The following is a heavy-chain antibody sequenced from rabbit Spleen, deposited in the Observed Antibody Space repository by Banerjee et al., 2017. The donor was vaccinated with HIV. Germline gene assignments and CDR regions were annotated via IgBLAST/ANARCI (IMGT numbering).Heavy chain of an antibody. Sequence: QEQLVESGGGLVKPGASLTLTCRASGFDLNSYYYMCWVRQAPGKGLELIGCIATGSGSTWYASWAKGRFTISRTSSTTMTLQMTSLTAADTATYFCARDSADDVGNVQMFRLWGPGTLVTVS. V-gene: IGHV1S45*01. J-gene: IGHJ6*01. CDR3: ARDSADDVGNVQMFRL. CDR1: GFDLNSYYY. D-gene: IGHD2-1*01. CDR2: IATGSGST.